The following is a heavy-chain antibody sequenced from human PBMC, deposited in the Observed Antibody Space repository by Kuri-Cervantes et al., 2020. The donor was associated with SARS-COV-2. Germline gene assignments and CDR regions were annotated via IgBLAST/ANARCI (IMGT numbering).Heavy chain of an antibody. CDR2: INPNSGGT. D-gene: IGHD5-18*01. V-gene: IGHV1-2*02. CDR3: ARDCTSFGYSYGHAFDI. J-gene: IGHJ3*02. CDR1: GYTFTGYY. Sequence: ASVKVSCRASGYTFTGYYMHWVRQAPGQGLEWMGWINPNSGGTNYAQKFQGRATMTRDTSISTAYMELSRLRSGDTAVYYCARDCTSFGYSYGHAFDIWGQGTMVTVSS.